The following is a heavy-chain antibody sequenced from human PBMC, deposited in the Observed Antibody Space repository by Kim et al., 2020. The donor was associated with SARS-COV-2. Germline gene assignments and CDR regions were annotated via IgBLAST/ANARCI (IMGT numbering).Heavy chain of an antibody. Sequence: SETLSLTCTVSGGSVSSDYWSWIRQAPRKGLEWIGYIFYSGSTNYNPSLRSRVTISLDTSKNQFSLKLSSVTAADTAVYYCARGIPVAVAFDYWGQGTLV. CDR3: ARGIPVAVAFDY. J-gene: IGHJ4*02. D-gene: IGHD6-13*01. CDR1: GGSVSSDY. V-gene: IGHV4-59*08. CDR2: IFYSGST.